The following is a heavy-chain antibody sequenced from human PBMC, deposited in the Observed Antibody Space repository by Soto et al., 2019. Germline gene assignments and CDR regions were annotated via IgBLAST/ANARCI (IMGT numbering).Heavy chain of an antibody. CDR1: GFTLSDYY. CDR2: ISTNSRYT. CDR3: ARVYDILTSAWLDP. Sequence: PGGSFRLSCASSGFTLSDYYMTWIRQAPGKGLEWISYISTNSRYTKYADSVKGRFTISRDDAKNSLYLQMNSLRVEDTAVYYCARVYDILTSAWLDPWGQGTLVTVSS. J-gene: IGHJ5*02. D-gene: IGHD3-9*01. V-gene: IGHV3-11*03.